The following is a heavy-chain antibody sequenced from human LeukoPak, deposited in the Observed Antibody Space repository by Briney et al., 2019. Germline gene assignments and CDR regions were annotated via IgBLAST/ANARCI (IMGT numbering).Heavy chain of an antibody. Sequence: SETLSLTCTVSGGSLSSYYWSWIRQPAGKGLEWIGRIYTSGSTNYNPSLKSRVTMSVDTSKNQFSLKLSSVTAADTAAYYCARDWRYYDSSGYPEGWGQGTLVTVSS. D-gene: IGHD3-22*01. V-gene: IGHV4-4*07. J-gene: IGHJ4*02. CDR1: GGSLSSYY. CDR3: ARDWRYYDSSGYPEG. CDR2: IYTSGST.